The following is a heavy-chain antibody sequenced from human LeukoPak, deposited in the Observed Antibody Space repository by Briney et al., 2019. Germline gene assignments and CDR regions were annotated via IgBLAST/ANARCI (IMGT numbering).Heavy chain of an antibody. CDR1: GGSISSGSYY. CDR3: AREEQWLGNDY. D-gene: IGHD6-19*01. J-gene: IGHJ4*02. CDR2: IYTSGST. V-gene: IGHV4-61*02. Sequence: SETLSLTCTVSGGSISSGSYYWSWIRQPAGKGLEWIGRIYTSGSTNYNPSLKSRVTLSVDTSKNQFSLKLSSVTAADTAVYYCAREEQWLGNDYWGQGTLVTVSS.